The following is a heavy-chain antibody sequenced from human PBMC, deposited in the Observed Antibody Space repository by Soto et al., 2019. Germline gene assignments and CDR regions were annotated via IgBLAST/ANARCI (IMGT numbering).Heavy chain of an antibody. Sequence: QVQLVQSGAEVKKPGASVKVSCKASGYTFTSYGISWVRQAPGQGLEWMGWISAYNGNTNYAQKLRGRVTMTTDTSTSTAYMELRSLRSDDTAVYYCARGLETIFGVVIAGLDFDYWGQGTLVTVSS. V-gene: IGHV1-18*01. CDR3: ARGLETIFGVVIAGLDFDY. J-gene: IGHJ4*02. CDR1: GYTFTSYG. D-gene: IGHD3-3*01. CDR2: ISAYNGNT.